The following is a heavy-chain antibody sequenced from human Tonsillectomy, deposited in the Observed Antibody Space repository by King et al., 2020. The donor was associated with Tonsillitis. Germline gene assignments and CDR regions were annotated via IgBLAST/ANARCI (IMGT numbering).Heavy chain of an antibody. CDR3: ATSTVTTDAYFDY. CDR2: ITSSSSYI. J-gene: IGHJ4*02. Sequence: VQLVESGGGLVKPGGSLRLSCAASGFTFSTYSMNWVRQAPGKGLEWVSSITSSSSYIYCADSVKGRFTISRDNAKNSLYLQMNSLRAEDTAVYYCATSTVTTDAYFDYWGQGTLVTVSS. D-gene: IGHD4-11*01. CDR1: GFTFSTYS. V-gene: IGHV3-21*01.